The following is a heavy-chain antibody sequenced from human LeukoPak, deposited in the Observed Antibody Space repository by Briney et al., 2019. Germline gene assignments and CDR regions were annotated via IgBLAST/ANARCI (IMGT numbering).Heavy chain of an antibody. CDR2: SSSYI. D-gene: IGHD2-2*01. CDR3: ARSGGYCSSTSCYPFGY. J-gene: IGHJ4*02. Sequence: SSSYIYYADSVQGRFTISRDNAKNSLYLQMNSLRAEDTAVYYCARSGGYCSSTSCYPFGYWGQGTLVTVSS. V-gene: IGHV3-21*01.